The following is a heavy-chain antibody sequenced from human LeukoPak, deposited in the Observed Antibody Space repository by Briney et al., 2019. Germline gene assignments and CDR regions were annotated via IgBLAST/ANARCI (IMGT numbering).Heavy chain of an antibody. CDR2: ISSSSSYI. D-gene: IGHD3-22*01. CDR1: GFTFSSYG. J-gene: IGHJ4*02. CDR3: ARGDSSGYYFDY. V-gene: IGHV3-21*01. Sequence: GGSLRLSCAASGFTFSSYGMNWVRQAPGKGLEWVSSISSSSSYIYYADSVKGRFTISRDNAKNSLYLQMNSLRAEDTAVYYCARGDSSGYYFDYWGQGTLVTVSS.